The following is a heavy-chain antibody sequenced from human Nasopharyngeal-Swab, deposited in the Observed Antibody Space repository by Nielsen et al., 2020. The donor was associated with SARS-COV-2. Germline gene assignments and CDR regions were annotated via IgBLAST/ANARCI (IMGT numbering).Heavy chain of an antibody. J-gene: IGHJ3*02. Sequence: GVLKISCVASGFSFSTYWMHWVRQAPGKGLVWVSRINGDGTWISYADSVKGRFTISRDNSKDTVYLQMNSLGGDDTAVYYCARSAVGIRGVLDKWGPGTKVTVSP. CDR2: INGDGTWI. CDR1: GFSFSTYW. V-gene: IGHV3-74*01. CDR3: ARSAVGIRGVLDK. D-gene: IGHD3-10*01.